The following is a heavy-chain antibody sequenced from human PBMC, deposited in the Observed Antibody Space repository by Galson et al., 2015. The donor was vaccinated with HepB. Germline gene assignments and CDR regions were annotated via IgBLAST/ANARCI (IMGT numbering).Heavy chain of an antibody. D-gene: IGHD6-25*01. J-gene: IGHJ3*01. Sequence: SLRLSCAASALIVSTNYMSWVRQAPGKGLEWVSAIYSGGDTCYADSVKGRFTISRDNSKNTLYLEMNSLRAEDTAVYYCVRDRDKRAFDVWGQGTMVTVSS. CDR3: VRDRDKRAFDV. CDR2: IYSGGDT. CDR1: ALIVSTNY. V-gene: IGHV3-53*01.